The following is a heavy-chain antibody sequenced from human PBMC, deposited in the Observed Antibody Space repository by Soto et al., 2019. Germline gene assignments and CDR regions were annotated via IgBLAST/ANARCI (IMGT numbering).Heavy chain of an antibody. CDR1: GFTFSSYV. J-gene: IGHJ5*02. V-gene: IGHV3-23*01. CDR2: ISGSGGST. Sequence: PGGSLRLSCAASGFTFSSYVMSWVRQAPGKGLEWVSAISGSGGSTYYADSVKGRFTISRDNSKNTLYLQMNSLRAEDTAVYYCAKDLDSSGGVDWFDPWGQGTLVTVSS. CDR3: AKDLDSSGGVDWFDP. D-gene: IGHD3-22*01.